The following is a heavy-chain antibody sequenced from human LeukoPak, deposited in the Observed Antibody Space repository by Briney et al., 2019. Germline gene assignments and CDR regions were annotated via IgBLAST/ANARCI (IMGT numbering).Heavy chain of an antibody. CDR1: GGSFSGYY. V-gene: IGHV4-34*01. Sequence: SETLSLTCAVYGGSFSGYYWSWIRQPPGKGLEWIGEINHSGSTNYNPSLKSRVTISVDTSKNQFSLKLSSVTAADTAVYYCARGLWRLPAHYWGQGTLVTVSS. D-gene: IGHD6-25*01. J-gene: IGHJ4*02. CDR2: INHSGST. CDR3: ARGLWRLPAHY.